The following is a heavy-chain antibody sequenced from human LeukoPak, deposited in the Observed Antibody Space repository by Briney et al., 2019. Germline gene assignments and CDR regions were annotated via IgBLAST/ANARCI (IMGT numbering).Heavy chain of an antibody. Sequence: GRSLRLSCAASGFTFDDYAMHWVRQAPGKGLEWVSGISWNSGSIGYADSVKGRFTISRDNAKNSLYLQVNSLRAEDTALYYCAKDPLAVAVYYFDYWGQGTLVTVSS. CDR3: AKDPLAVAVYYFDY. V-gene: IGHV3-9*01. CDR1: GFTFDDYA. CDR2: ISWNSGSI. D-gene: IGHD6-19*01. J-gene: IGHJ4*02.